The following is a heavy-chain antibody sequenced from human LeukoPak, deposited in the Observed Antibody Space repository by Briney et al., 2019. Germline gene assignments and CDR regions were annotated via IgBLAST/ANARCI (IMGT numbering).Heavy chain of an antibody. D-gene: IGHD3-22*01. V-gene: IGHV4-61*02. CDR1: GGSISSGSYY. CDR3: ARLGYYDSSGYYSQAFDI. CDR2: IYTSGST. J-gene: IGHJ3*02. Sequence: PSETLSLTCTVSGGSISSGSYYWSWIRQPAGKGLEWIGRIYTSGSTNYNPSLKSRVTISLDTSKSQFSLKLSSVTAADTAVYYCARLGYYDSSGYYSQAFDIWGQGTMVTVSS.